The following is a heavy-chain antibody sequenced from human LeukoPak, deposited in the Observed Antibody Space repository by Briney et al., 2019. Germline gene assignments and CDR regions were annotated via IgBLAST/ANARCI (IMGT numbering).Heavy chain of an antibody. CDR2: INPNSGGT. CDR1: GYTFTGYY. V-gene: IGHV1-2*02. D-gene: IGHD4-17*01. Sequence: ASVKVSCKASGYTFTGYYMQWVRQAPGQGLEWLGWINPNSGGTKYAQKFQGRVTMTRDTSIRTAYMELSGLRFDDTAVYYCARDHGDYVQYNWFDPWGQGTLVTVSS. J-gene: IGHJ5*02. CDR3: ARDHGDYVQYNWFDP.